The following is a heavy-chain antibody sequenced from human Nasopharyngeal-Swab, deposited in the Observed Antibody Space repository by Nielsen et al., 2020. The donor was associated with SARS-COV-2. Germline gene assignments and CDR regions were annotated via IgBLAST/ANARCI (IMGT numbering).Heavy chain of an antibody. CDR2: IIPIFGTA. J-gene: IGHJ6*02. Sequence: SVKVSCKASGGTFSSYAISWVRQAPGQGLEWMGGIIPIFGTANYAQKFQGRVTITRDTSASTAYMELSSLRSEDTAVYYCARGNVLRYFDRADYGMDVWGQGTTVTVSS. CDR3: ARGNVLRYFDRADYGMDV. V-gene: IGHV1-69*05. D-gene: IGHD3-9*01. CDR1: GGTFSSYA.